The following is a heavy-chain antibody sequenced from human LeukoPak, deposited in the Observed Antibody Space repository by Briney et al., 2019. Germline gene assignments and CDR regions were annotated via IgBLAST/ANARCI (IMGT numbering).Heavy chain of an antibody. D-gene: IGHD2-2*01. J-gene: IGHJ4*02. CDR1: GYTFTIYG. CDR2: ISAYNGNT. CDR3: ARSYCSSTSCSAWGY. V-gene: IGHV1-18*01. Sequence: ASVKVSCKASGYTFTIYGISWVRQAPGQGLEWMGWISAYNGNTNYAQKLQGRVTMTTDTSTSTAYMELRSLRSDDTAVYYCARSYCSSTSCSAWGYWGQGTLVTVSS.